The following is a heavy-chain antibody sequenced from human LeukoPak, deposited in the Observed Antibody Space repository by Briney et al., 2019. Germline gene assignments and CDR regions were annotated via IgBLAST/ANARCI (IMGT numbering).Heavy chain of an antibody. Sequence: SETLSLTCAVYGGSFSGYYWSWIRQPPGKGLEWIGEINHSGSTNYNPSLKSRVTISVDTSKNQFSLKLSSVTAADTAVYYCARFSMGVGSGWYESWGQGTLVTVSS. CDR2: INHSGST. V-gene: IGHV4-34*01. CDR3: ARFSMGVGSGWYES. J-gene: IGHJ4*02. D-gene: IGHD6-19*01. CDR1: GGSFSGYY.